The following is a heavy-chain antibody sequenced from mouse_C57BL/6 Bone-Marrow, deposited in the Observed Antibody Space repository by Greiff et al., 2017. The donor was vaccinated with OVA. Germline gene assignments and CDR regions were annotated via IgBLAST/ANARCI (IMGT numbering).Heavy chain of an antibody. Sequence: QVQLQQSGAELARSGASVKLSCKASGYTFTSYGISWVKQRTGQGLEWIGEIYPRSGNTYYNEKFKGKATLTADKSSSTAYMQLSSLTSEDSAIYFCARSNYYAMDYWGQGTSVTVSS. CDR3: ARSNYYAMDY. CDR1: GYTFTSYG. J-gene: IGHJ4*01. V-gene: IGHV1-81*01. CDR2: IYPRSGNT.